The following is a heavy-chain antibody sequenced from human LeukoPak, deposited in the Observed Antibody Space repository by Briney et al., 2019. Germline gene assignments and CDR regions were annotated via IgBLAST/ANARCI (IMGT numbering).Heavy chain of an antibody. D-gene: IGHD3-10*01. CDR1: GFTFKTYW. Sequence: PGGSLRLSCAASGFTFKTYWMDWVRQAPGKGLVWVSRISPDESRATYADSVKGRFTISRDNAKNTLYLQMNSLRAEDTAVYYCAKYGSGSYYKEIFDYWGQGTLVTVSS. CDR3: AKYGSGSYYKEIFDY. V-gene: IGHV3-74*03. CDR2: ISPDESRA. J-gene: IGHJ4*02.